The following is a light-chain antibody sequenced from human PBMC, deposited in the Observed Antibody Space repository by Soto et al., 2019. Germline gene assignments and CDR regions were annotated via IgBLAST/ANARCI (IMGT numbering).Light chain of an antibody. CDR1: QSVSKY. Sequence: ETALTQSPPTLSLSPGEGATLSCRASQSVSKYLAWYQQKPGQAPRLLIYDASTRATGIPARFSGSGSGTDFTLTISSLEPEDFAVYYCQQRSNWPPSFGGGTKVEIK. J-gene: IGKJ4*01. CDR2: DAS. V-gene: IGKV3-11*01. CDR3: QQRSNWPPS.